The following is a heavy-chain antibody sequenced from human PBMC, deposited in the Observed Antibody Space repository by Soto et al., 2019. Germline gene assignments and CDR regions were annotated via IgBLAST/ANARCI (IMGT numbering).Heavy chain of an antibody. CDR3: ARDRSGWELS. D-gene: IGHD1-26*01. J-gene: IGHJ5*02. Sequence: LSLTCTVSGGSISSGDYYWSWIRQPPGKGLEWIGYIYYSGGTYYNPSLKSRVTISVDTFKNQFSLKLSSVTAADTAVYYCARDRSGWELSWGQGTLVTVSS. CDR1: GGSISSGDYY. CDR2: IYYSGGT. V-gene: IGHV4-30-4*01.